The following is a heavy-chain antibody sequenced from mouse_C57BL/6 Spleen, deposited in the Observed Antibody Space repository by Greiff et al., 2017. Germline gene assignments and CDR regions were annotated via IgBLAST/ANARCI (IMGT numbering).Heavy chain of an antibody. CDR1: GFTFSDYG. Sequence: EVQLVESGGGLVKPGGSLKLSCAASGFTFSDYGMHWVRQAPEKGLEWVAYISSGSSTIYYADTVKGRFTISRDNAKNTLFLQMTSLRSEDTAMYYCAKGGLGERDAMDYWGQGTSVTVSS. V-gene: IGHV5-17*01. CDR3: AKGGLGERDAMDY. CDR2: ISSGSSTI. J-gene: IGHJ4*01. D-gene: IGHD4-1*01.